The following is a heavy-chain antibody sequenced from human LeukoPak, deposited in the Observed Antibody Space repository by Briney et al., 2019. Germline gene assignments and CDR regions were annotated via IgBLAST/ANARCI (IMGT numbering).Heavy chain of an antibody. CDR3: ARGRGYFDY. Sequence: PGGSLRLSCAASGFTFSSYAMSWVRQAPGKGLEWVSAISGSGGSTYYADSVKGRFTISRDNSKNTLYLQMGSLRAEDMAVYYCARGRGYFDYWGQGTLVTVSS. J-gene: IGHJ4*02. CDR1: GFTFSSYA. V-gene: IGHV3-23*01. CDR2: ISGSGGST.